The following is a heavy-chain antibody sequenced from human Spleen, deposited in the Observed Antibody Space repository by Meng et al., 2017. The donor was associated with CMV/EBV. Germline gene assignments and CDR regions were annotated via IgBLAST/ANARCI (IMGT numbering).Heavy chain of an antibody. V-gene: IGHV3-21*01. CDR2: ISNSSSYI. Sequence: GESLKISCAASGFTFSNYSMNWVRQAPGKGLEWVSSISNSSSYIYYADSVKGRFTISRDSAKNSLYLQMNSLRAEDTAVYYRARDAYCSSIRCYLGAGFFDYWGQGTLVTVSS. CDR1: GFTFSNYS. J-gene: IGHJ4*02. CDR3: ARDAYCSSIRCYLGAGFFDY. D-gene: IGHD2-2*01.